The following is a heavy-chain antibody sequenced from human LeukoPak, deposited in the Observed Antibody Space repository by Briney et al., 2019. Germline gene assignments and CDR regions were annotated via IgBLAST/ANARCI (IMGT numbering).Heavy chain of an antibody. J-gene: IGHJ4*02. D-gene: IGHD3-3*01. CDR1: GFTFSSYS. V-gene: IGHV3-23*01. Sequence: PGGSLRLSCAASGFTFSSYSMNWVRQAPGKGLEWVSAISGSGGSTYYADSVKGRFTISRDNSKNTLYLQMNSLRAEDTAVYYCAKDLSYGYYTCFDYWGQGTLVTVSS. CDR2: ISGSGGST. CDR3: AKDLSYGYYTCFDY.